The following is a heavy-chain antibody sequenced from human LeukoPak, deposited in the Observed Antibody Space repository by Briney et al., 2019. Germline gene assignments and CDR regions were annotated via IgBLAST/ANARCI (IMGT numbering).Heavy chain of an antibody. V-gene: IGHV4-34*01. J-gene: IGHJ3*02. CDR1: GGSFSGYY. CDR2: INHSGST. Sequence: SETLSLTCAVYGGSFSGYYWSWLRQPPEKGLEWIGEINHSGSTNYNPSLKSRVTISVNTTKNQFSLKLGSVTAADTAVYYCARQSEAPYAFDIWGEGTMVTVSS. CDR3: ARQSEAPYAFDI.